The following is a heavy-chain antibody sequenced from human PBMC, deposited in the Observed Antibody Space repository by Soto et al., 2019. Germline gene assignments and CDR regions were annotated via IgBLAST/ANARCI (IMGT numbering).Heavy chain of an antibody. D-gene: IGHD1-1*01. Sequence: QVQLVQSGAEVKKPWASVKVSWKAIGYRFTSQYMHWVPQAPGQGLEWMGTIYPGGVNIGYAQKFKGRVTMTKDTSTSTVYMELNSLTSEDTAVYYCARDQSWHDLVCWFDPWGQGTLVTVS. CDR3: ARDQSWHDLVCWFDP. J-gene: IGHJ5*02. CDR2: IYPGGVNI. CDR1: GYRFTSQY. V-gene: IGHV1-46*03.